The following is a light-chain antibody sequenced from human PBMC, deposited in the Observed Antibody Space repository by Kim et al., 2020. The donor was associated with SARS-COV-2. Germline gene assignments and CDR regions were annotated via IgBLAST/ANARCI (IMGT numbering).Light chain of an antibody. Sequence: KTARIACRGNNIGSNSVHWYQRKPGQAPVLVIYYDSDRPSGIPERFSGSNSGNTATLTISRVEAGDEADYYCQVWDSSSDHRGVVFGGGTQLTVL. CDR1: NIGSNS. CDR3: QVWDSSSDHRGVV. CDR2: YDS. J-gene: IGLJ2*01. V-gene: IGLV3-21*04.